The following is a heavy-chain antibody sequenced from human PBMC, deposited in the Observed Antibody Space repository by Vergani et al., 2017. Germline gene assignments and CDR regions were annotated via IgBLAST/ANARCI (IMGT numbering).Heavy chain of an antibody. CDR1: GYIFKNYY. CDR3: ARSIGYCTSGSCRPYYFDL. J-gene: IGHJ4*02. CDR2: VNFVTGAA. Sequence: QVQLVQSGAAVKKPGASAKVSCTASGYIFKNYYMHWLRLAPGQGFQWMGVVNFVTGAANSPQKFEGRITMTRDTSTATFYMDLSSLKYEDTAIYYCARSIGYCTSGSCRPYYFDLWGQGTLVTVSS. D-gene: IGHD2-15*01. V-gene: IGHV1-46*02.